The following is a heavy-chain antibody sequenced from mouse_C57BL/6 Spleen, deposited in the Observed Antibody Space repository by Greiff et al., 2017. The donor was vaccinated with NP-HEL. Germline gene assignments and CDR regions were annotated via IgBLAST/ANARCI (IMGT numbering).Heavy chain of an antibody. V-gene: IGHV2-3*01. CDR3: AKYYGSSYYYAMDY. Sequence: VKLVESGPGLVAPSQSLSLTCTVSGFSLTSYGVSWVRQPPGKGLEWLGVIWGDGSTNYHSALISRLSISKDNSQSQVSLILLSMQTAATATYDCAKYYGSSYYYAMDYWGQGTSVTVSS. CDR1: GFSLTSYG. CDR2: IWGDGST. J-gene: IGHJ4*01. D-gene: IGHD1-1*01.